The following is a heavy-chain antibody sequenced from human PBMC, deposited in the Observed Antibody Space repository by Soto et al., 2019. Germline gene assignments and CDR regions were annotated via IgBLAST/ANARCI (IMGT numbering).Heavy chain of an antibody. J-gene: IGHJ4*02. CDR2: ISRDGTNK. CDR1: GFTFSRYA. D-gene: IGHD3-10*01. Sequence: PGGSLRLSCAASGFTFSRYAIHWVRQAPGKGLEWVAVISRDGTNKYYVDSVKGRLTISRDNSRNTLYLQMNSLRHEDAAVYYCARSRSGAVADSFDFWGQGTLVTVSS. CDR3: ARSRSGAVADSFDF. V-gene: IGHV3-30*04.